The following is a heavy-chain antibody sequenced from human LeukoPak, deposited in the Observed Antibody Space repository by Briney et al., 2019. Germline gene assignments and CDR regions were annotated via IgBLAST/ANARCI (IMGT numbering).Heavy chain of an antibody. V-gene: IGHV1-69*05. Sequence: SVKVSCKASGGTFSSYAISWVRQAPGQGLEWMGRIIPIFGTANYAQKFQGRVTITTDESTSTAYMELSSLRSEDTAVYYCARSVFGQGWELRGSYFDYWGQGTLVTVSS. D-gene: IGHD1-26*01. CDR3: ARSVFGQGWELRGSYFDY. CDR2: IIPIFGTA. CDR1: GGTFSSYA. J-gene: IGHJ4*02.